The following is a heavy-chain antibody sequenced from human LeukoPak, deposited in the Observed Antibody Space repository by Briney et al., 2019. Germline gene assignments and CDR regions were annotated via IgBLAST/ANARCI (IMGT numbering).Heavy chain of an antibody. V-gene: IGHV6-1*01. CDR1: GDSVSSNSAA. J-gene: IGHJ6*02. CDR2: TYYRPKWYN. D-gene: IGHD6-19*01. CDR3: ARDKGGRAVATSFYYYYGMDV. Sequence: SQTLSLTCAISGDSVSSNSAAWNWIRQSPSRGLEWLGRTYYRPKWYNDYAVSVKSRITINPDTSKNQFSLQLNSVTPEDTAVYYCARDKGGRAVATSFYYYYGMDVWGQGTTVIVSS.